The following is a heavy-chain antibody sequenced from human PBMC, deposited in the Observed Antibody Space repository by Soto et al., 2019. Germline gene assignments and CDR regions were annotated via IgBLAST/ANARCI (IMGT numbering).Heavy chain of an antibody. Sequence: QVQLQESGPGLVKPSETLSLTCTVSGGSISSYYWSWIRQPPGKGLEWIGYIYFSGSTNYNPSLKGRVTISVDTSKNQFSLKLSSVTAADTAVYYCARRVFMVYAPYYYYYYMDVWGKGTTVTVSS. D-gene: IGHD2-8*01. CDR2: IYFSGST. CDR1: GGSISSYY. V-gene: IGHV4-59*08. CDR3: ARRVFMVYAPYYYYYYMDV. J-gene: IGHJ6*03.